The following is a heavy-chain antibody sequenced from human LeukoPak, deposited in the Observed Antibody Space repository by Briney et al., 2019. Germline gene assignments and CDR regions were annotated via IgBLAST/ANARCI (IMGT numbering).Heavy chain of an antibody. CDR2: ISYDGSNK. D-gene: IGHD6-19*01. CDR3: AKPYSSGWTTDAFDV. CDR1: GFTFSSYG. Sequence: PGRSLRLSCAASGFTFSSYGMHWVRQAPGKGLEWGAVISYDGSNKYYADSVKGRFTISRDNSKNTLYLQMNSLRAEDTAVYYCAKPYSSGWTTDAFDVWGQGTMVTVSS. V-gene: IGHV3-30*18. J-gene: IGHJ3*01.